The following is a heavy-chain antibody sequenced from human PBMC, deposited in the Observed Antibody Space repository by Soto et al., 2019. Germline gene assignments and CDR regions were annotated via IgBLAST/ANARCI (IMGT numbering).Heavy chain of an antibody. J-gene: IGHJ4*02. CDR3: AKGILSDYYGSGTYDY. CDR1: GFTFSDYA. Sequence: EVQLLESGGGLIQPGGSPRLSCAASGFTFSDYAMTWVRQAPGKGLEWVSVITGSGGKTFYADYVKGRFSISRDNSKNTVYLEINSLRAEDTAVYYCAKGILSDYYGSGTYDYWGQGTLVTVSS. V-gene: IGHV3-23*01. D-gene: IGHD3-10*01. CDR2: ITGSGGKT.